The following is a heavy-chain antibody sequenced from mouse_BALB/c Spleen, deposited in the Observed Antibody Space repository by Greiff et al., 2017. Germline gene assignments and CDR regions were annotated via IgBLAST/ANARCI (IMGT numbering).Heavy chain of an antibody. CDR1: GFTFSSYY. J-gene: IGHJ2*01. V-gene: IGHV5-6-2*01. CDR3: ARQPGYFDY. Sequence: EVKLMESGGGLVKLGGSLKLSCAASGFTFSSYYMSWVRQTPEKRLELVAAINSNGGSTYYPDTVKGRFTISRDNAKNTLYLQMSSLKSEDTALYYCARQPGYFDYWGQGTTLTVSS. CDR2: INSNGGST.